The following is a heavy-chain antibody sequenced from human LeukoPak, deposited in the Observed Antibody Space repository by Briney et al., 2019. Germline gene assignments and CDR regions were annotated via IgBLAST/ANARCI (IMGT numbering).Heavy chain of an antibody. D-gene: IGHD3-22*01. CDR3: TSTLYYSDSSVDFDY. Sequence: PGGSLRLSCAASGFTFSNAWMSWVRQAPGKGLEWVGRIKSKTDGGTTDYAAPVKGRFTISRDDSKNTLYLQMNSLKTEDTAVYYCTSTLYYSDSSVDFDYWGQGTLVTVSS. V-gene: IGHV3-15*01. J-gene: IGHJ4*02. CDR2: IKSKTDGGTT. CDR1: GFTFSNAW.